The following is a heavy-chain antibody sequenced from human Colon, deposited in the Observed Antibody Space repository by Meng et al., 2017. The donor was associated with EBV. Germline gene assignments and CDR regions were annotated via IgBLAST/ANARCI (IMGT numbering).Heavy chain of an antibody. CDR3: ARGDLDGDCYYCLDF. J-gene: IGHJ4*02. D-gene: IGHD2-21*02. V-gene: IGHV4-39*06. CDR2: IYYSGRT. Sequence: RLQLQESGPGLVKPSETLSLTCRVSGDSVSNKNKYWGWIRQPPGKGLEWIGNIYYSGRTNYNPSLTSRVAISVDTSKNQFSLRLNSVTAADSAIYSCARGDLDGDCYYCLDFWGQGALVTVSS. CDR1: GDSVSNKNKY.